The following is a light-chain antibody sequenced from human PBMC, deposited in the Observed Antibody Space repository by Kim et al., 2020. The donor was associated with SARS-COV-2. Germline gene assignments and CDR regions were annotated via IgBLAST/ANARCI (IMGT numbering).Light chain of an antibody. J-gene: IGLJ2*01. CDR1: GGSIATDF. CDR2: GDQ. Sequence: NFMLTQPPSVSESPGKTVILTCTRSGGSIATDFEQWFQQRPGSSPTTVIYGDQQRPSGVPDRFSGSVDSYSNSASLTISGLKTEDGADYYCQSYDDNKWVFGGGTQLTVL. CDR3: QSYDDNKWV. V-gene: IGLV6-57*01.